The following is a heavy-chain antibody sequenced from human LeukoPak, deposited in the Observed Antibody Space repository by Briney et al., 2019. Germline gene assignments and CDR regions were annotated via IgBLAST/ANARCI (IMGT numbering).Heavy chain of an antibody. D-gene: IGHD1-1*01. CDR3: ARVSGRLERQSDLDY. J-gene: IGHJ4*02. CDR2: ISGDSTYI. Sequence: GGSLRLSCAAPGFTFASYSMKWVRQAPRKGLECVSSISGDSTYIYNAGSVKGRFTISRDNAQASLYLQMISLRADDTAVYYCARVSGRLERQSDLDYWGQGTLVIVSS. CDR1: GFTFASYS. V-gene: IGHV3-21*01.